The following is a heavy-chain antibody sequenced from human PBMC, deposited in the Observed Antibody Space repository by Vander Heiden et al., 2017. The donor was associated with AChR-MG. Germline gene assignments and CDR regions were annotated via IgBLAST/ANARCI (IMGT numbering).Heavy chain of an antibody. V-gene: IGHV3-21*01. Sequence: EVQLVESGGGLVKPGGSLRLSCAASGFTFSSYSMNWVRQAPGKGLEWVSSISSSSSYIYYADSVKGRFTISRDNAKNSLYLQMNSLRAEDTAVYYCARLVAAATTEDYWGQGTLVTVSS. CDR1: GFTFSSYS. CDR3: ARLVAAATTEDY. CDR2: ISSSSSYI. J-gene: IGHJ4*02. D-gene: IGHD2-15*01.